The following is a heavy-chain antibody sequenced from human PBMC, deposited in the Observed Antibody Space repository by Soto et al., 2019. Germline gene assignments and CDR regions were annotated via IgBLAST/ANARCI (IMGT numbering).Heavy chain of an antibody. J-gene: IGHJ4*02. CDR1: GGSISSGGYY. D-gene: IGHD3-10*01. V-gene: IGHV4-61*08. CDR2: IYFSGST. CDR3: AKRYGGAVDY. Sequence: SETLSLTCTVSGGSISSGGYYWSWIRQPPGKGLEWIGYIYFSGSTNYNPSLKSRVTLSVDTSKNQFSLKLSSVTAADTAVYYCAKRYGGAVDYWGQGTLVTDSS.